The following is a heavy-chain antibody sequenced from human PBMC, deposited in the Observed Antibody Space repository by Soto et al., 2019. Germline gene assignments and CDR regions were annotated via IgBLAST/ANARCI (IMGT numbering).Heavy chain of an antibody. Sequence: SVKVSCKASGGTFSRNTISWVRQAPGQGLEWMGGIMPIFGSANYAQKFQGRVTITADEYTRTVYMELSRLRSEDTAIYYCARQFDSDTSGYYYAYWGQGTLVTVSS. D-gene: IGHD3-22*01. CDR3: ARQFDSDTSGYYYAY. V-gene: IGHV1-69*13. CDR1: GGTFSRNT. J-gene: IGHJ4*02. CDR2: IMPIFGSA.